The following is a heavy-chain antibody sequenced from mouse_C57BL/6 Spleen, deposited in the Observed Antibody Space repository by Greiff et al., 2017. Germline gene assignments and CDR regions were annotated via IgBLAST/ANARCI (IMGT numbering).Heavy chain of an antibody. J-gene: IGHJ4*01. CDR1: GYTFTSYW. D-gene: IGHD2-5*01. CDR3: ARDSNYDYYAMDY. Sequence: QVHVKQPGAELVKPGASVKLSCKASGYTFTSYWMHWVKQRPGQGLEWIGMIHPNSGSTNYNEKFKSKATLTVDKSSSTAYMQLSSLTSEDSAVYYCARDSNYDYYAMDYWGQGTSVTVSS. CDR2: IHPNSGST. V-gene: IGHV1-64*01.